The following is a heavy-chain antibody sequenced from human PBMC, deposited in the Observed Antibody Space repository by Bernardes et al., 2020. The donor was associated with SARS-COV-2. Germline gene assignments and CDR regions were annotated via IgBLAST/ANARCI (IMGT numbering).Heavy chain of an antibody. D-gene: IGHD3-10*01. CDR2: TNEHGTIT. CDR3: GRDLGGSGSY. J-gene: IGHJ4*02. Sequence: GGSLRLSCSASGFTFSSYWMHWVRQAPGKGLVWVSRTNEHGTITNYADSVKGRFTISRDNAKNTLYLQMNGLRADDTAVYYCGRDLGGSGSYWGQGTLVTVSS. CDR1: GFTFSSYW. V-gene: IGHV3-74*01.